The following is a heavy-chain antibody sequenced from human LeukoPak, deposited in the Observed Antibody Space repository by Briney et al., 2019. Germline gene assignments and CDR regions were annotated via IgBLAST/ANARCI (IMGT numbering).Heavy chain of an antibody. CDR1: GYTYSRYY. D-gene: IGHD2-21*01. V-gene: IGHV1-69*02. CDR3: ATQVNWPGPHYGMDV. J-gene: IGHJ6*02. Sequence: SVKVSCKSSGYTYSRYYMHWVRQPAGQGLEWMGRIIPILGIANYAQKVQGRVTITADKSTSTAYMELSSLRSEDTAVYYCATQVNWPGPHYGMDVWGQGTTVTVSS. CDR2: IIPILGIA.